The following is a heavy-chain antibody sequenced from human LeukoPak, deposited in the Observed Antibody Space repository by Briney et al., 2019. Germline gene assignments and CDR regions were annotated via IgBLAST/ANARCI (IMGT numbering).Heavy chain of an antibody. J-gene: IGHJ3*02. V-gene: IGHV4-38-2*02. CDR2: ICRSGSI. CDR1: GYSISSCYY. Sequence: PSETLSLTCTVSGYSISSCYYCGWSRPPPGKGVGGIESICRSGSIYYNPSLKSRFTISVDTSKNQLSLKLSSVTAADTAVYYCARGYSYGLDAFDSWGQRTMVTV. D-gene: IGHD5-18*01. CDR3: ARGYSYGLDAFDS.